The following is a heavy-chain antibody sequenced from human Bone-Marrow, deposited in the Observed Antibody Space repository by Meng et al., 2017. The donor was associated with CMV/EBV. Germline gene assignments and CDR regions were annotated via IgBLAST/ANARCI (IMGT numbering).Heavy chain of an antibody. D-gene: IGHD6-13*01. CDR3: ARSEWGSSWYMGFDAFDI. V-gene: IGHV4-59*01. J-gene: IGHJ3*02. CDR2: IYYSGST. CDR1: GGSISSYY. Sequence: ESLKISCTVSGGSISSYYWSWIRQPPGKGLEWIGYIYYSGSTNYNPSLKSRVTISVDTSKNQFSLKLNSVTATDTAVYYCARSEWGSSWYMGFDAFDIWGQGTMVTASS.